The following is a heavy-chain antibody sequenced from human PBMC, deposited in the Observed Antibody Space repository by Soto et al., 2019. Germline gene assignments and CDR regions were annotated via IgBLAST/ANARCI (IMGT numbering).Heavy chain of an antibody. Sequence: QVQLVQSGAEVKKPGSSVKVSCKASGGTFSSYAISWVRQAPGQGLEWMGGIIPIFGTANYAQKFQGRDTITADESTRTAYMELSSLRCEDTAVYYCAREGIAVAGAYNWFDPWGQGTLVTVSS. CDR2: IIPIFGTA. CDR1: GGTFSSYA. V-gene: IGHV1-69*01. J-gene: IGHJ5*02. D-gene: IGHD6-19*01. CDR3: AREGIAVAGAYNWFDP.